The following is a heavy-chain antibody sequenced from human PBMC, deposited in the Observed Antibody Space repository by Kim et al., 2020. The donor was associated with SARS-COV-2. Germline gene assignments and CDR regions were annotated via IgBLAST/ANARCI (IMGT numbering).Heavy chain of an antibody. J-gene: IGHJ4*02. CDR2: IYYRGPT. Sequence: IYYRGPTTYNPPLHSRGTISVDTSENQFSLKLTSVTAADTAVYYCATTMGYWGQGTLVTVSS. CDR3: ATTMGY. V-gene: IGHV4-39*01. D-gene: IGHD2-2*01.